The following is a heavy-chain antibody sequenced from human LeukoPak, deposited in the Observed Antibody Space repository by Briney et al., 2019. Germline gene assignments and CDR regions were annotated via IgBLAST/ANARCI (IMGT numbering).Heavy chain of an antibody. J-gene: IGHJ4*02. D-gene: IGHD3-22*01. CDR2: IYYSGST. Sequence: SETLSLACTVSGDSINSYYWSWIRQPPGKGLEWIGYIYYSGSTNYNPSLKSRVTISVDTSKNQFSLKLSSVTAADTAVYYCARATHIPYDSSGYYYWGQGTLVTVSS. CDR1: GDSINSYY. CDR3: ARATHIPYDSSGYYY. V-gene: IGHV4-59*01.